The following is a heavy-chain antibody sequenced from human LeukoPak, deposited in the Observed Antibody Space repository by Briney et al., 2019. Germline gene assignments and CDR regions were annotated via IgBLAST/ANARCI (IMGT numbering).Heavy chain of an antibody. Sequence: SETLSLTCTVSGGSISSYYWSLVRQPPGKGLEWIGYIYYSGGTNYNPSLKSRVTISVDTSKNQFSLKLSSVTAADTAVYYCAGAYCSSTSCYTGGFDYWGQGTLVTVSS. CDR3: AGAYCSSTSCYTGGFDY. V-gene: IGHV4-59*01. D-gene: IGHD2-2*01. CDR2: IYYSGGT. J-gene: IGHJ4*02. CDR1: GGSISSYY.